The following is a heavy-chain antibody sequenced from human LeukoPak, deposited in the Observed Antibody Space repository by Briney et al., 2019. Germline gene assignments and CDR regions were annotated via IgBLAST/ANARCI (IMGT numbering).Heavy chain of an antibody. Sequence: GGSLRLSCAASGITFSSYPMTWVRQDPGKGLEWVSTISGSGGSTYYADSVKGRFTISRDNAKNTLSLQMSSLRAEGTAVYHCAKEGSSGWIPTRHFDHWGLGTLVTVSS. CDR2: ISGSGGST. D-gene: IGHD6-19*01. CDR1: GITFSSYP. V-gene: IGHV3-23*01. J-gene: IGHJ4*02. CDR3: AKEGSSGWIPTRHFDH.